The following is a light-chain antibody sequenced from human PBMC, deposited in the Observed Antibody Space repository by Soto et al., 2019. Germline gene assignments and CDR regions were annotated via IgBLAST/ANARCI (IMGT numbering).Light chain of an antibody. Sequence: EIVMTQSPATLSVSPGESATLSCRASQNIDTKLAWYQQKPGQAPRLLIYGAFNRAADIPVRFSGSGFGTEFTLTISSLQSEDFAIYYCQHYKNWPPITFGQGTRLEIK. V-gene: IGKV3-15*01. CDR1: QNIDTK. CDR2: GAF. J-gene: IGKJ5*01. CDR3: QHYKNWPPIT.